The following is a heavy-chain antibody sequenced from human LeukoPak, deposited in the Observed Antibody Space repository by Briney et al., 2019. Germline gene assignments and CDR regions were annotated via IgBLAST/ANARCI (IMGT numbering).Heavy chain of an antibody. J-gene: IGHJ6*03. V-gene: IGHV1-18*01. CDR3: ARDRHIAAAVYYYYMDF. CDR1: RYTFTSYI. Sequence: ASVKVSCKASRYTFTSYIISWVRQAPGQGLEWLGWINAYNGNTDCAQRVQGRVTMTTDTSTSTAYMELRSLRSDDTAVYYCARDRHIAAAVYYYYMDFWGKGTPVTVFS. D-gene: IGHD6-13*01. CDR2: INAYNGNT.